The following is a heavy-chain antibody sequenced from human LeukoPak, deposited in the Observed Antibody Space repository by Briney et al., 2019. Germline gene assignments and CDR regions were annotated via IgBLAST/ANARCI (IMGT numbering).Heavy chain of an antibody. CDR1: GFAFSSYG. CDR3: ARDEGVTMVRGVNAIDF. CDR2: IYYGGTNE. J-gene: IGHJ4*02. V-gene: IGHV3-33*01. Sequence: GGSLRLSCAASGFAFSSYGVHWVRQAPGKGLEWVGFIYYGGTNEYYADSVKGRFTISRDNSKNTLYLEMNSLRADDTAVYYCARDEGVTMVRGVNAIDFWGQGTLVTVSS. D-gene: IGHD3-10*01.